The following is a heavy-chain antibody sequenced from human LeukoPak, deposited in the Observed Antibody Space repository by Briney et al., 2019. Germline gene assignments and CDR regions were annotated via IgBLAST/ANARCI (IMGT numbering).Heavy chain of an antibody. CDR1: GYNFNSYY. CDR3: ARNEPAVSVVDAFDV. D-gene: IGHD1-1*01. J-gene: IGHJ3*01. V-gene: IGHV1-2*02. Sequence: ASVKVSCKASGYNFNSYYIHWVRQAPGQGLTWMGWTNPDNGKTKYEPRFQGRVTMTWDTSINTAYVDLTGLRSDDTAVYYCARNEPAVSVVDAFDVWGQGTVVTVSS. CDR2: TNPDNGKT.